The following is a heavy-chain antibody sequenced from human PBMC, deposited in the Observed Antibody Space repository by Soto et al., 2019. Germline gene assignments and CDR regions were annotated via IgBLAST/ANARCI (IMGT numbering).Heavy chain of an antibody. CDR3: ARGGTVVNGFDY. D-gene: IGHD2-15*01. Sequence: PSETLSLTCTVSGASMSSYYWIWIRQPPGMGLEWIGYIYYSGTTNYNPSLKSRVTISVDTSKNQFSLQVTSVTPTDTAVYYCARGGTVVNGFDYWGQGTLVTVS. CDR1: GASMSSYY. V-gene: IGHV4-59*01. CDR2: IYYSGTT. J-gene: IGHJ4*02.